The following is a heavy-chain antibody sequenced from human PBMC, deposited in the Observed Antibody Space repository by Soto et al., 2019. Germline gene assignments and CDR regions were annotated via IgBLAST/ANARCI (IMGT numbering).Heavy chain of an antibody. CDR2: ISGSGTYT. CDR1: GFTFSSHS. D-gene: IGHD2-2*01. J-gene: IGHJ4*02. V-gene: IGHV3-21*01. Sequence: EVHLVESGGGLVRPGGSLRLSCATSGFTFSSHSMKWVRQAPGKGLEWVSSISGSGTYTYFAESVKGRCTISRDNAKNSLDLLVSSLTAEDTAVYYCARGPTRDADYFDYWGRGTLVTVSS. CDR3: ARGPTRDADYFDY.